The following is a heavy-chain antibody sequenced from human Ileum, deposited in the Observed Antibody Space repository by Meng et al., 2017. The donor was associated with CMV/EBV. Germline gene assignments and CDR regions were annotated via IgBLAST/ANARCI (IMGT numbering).Heavy chain of an antibody. J-gene: IGHJ4*02. CDR2: INPNSGGT. Sequence: ASVKVSCKASGYTFTGYYMHWVRQAPGQGLEWMGWINPNSGGTNYAQKFQGRVTMTRDTSISTAYMELSRLRSDDTAVYYCARDLEATVTAYAELIDYWGQGTLVTVSS. V-gene: IGHV1-2*02. CDR1: GYTFTGYY. CDR3: ARDLEATVTAYAELIDY. D-gene: IGHD4-17*01.